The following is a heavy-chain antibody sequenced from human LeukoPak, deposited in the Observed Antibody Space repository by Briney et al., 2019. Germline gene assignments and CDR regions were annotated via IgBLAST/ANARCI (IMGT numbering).Heavy chain of an antibody. CDR2: ISYIGST. V-gene: IGHV4-39*01. CDR1: GGSISSSSYY. D-gene: IGHD5-12*01. CDR3: ARHWATDPFDY. J-gene: IGHJ4*02. Sequence: SETLSLTCTVSGGSISSSSYYWGWIRQPPGKGLEWIGTISYIGSTYYNPSLKSRVTISVDTSKNQFSLKLSSVTAADTAVYYCARHWATDPFDYWGQGTLVTVSS.